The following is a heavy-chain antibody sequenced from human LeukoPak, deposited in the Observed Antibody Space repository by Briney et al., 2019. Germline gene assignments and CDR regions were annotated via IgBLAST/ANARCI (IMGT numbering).Heavy chain of an antibody. CDR2: FRGRGAAT. Sequence: GGSLRLSCAASGFTFSSYAMNWVRQAPGKGLQWVSGFRGRGAATFYAGSLKGRLTISKDNPKHPLYLQMNSLRAEDTAVYYCAKDIGPYSSSGNKPLDPWGQGTLVTVSS. V-gene: IGHV3-23*01. D-gene: IGHD6-6*01. CDR3: AKDIGPYSSSGNKPLDP. J-gene: IGHJ5*02. CDR1: GFTFSSYA.